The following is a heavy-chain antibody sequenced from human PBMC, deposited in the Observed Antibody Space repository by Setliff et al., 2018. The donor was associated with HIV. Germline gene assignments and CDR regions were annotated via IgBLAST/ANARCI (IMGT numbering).Heavy chain of an antibody. CDR3: ARGHQQQRRVTYTCGVLIWYDWRWTRQH. V-gene: IGHV4-34*01. Sequence: PSETLSLTCAVYGGSFSGYYWSWIRQPPGKGLEWIWEIDNRGSTNYNPSLKSRVTISVDKSKNQYSLNLNSVTPADTEVYYGARGHQQQRRVTYTCGVLIWYDWRWTRQH. D-gene: IGHD1-1*01. CDR2: IDNRGST. CDR1: GGSFSGYY. J-gene: IGHJ1*01.